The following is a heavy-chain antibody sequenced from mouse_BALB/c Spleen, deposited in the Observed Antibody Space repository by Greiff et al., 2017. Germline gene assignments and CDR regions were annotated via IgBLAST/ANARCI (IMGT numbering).Heavy chain of an antibody. J-gene: IGHJ3*01. CDR2: ISYSGST. Sequence: EVQLQESGPGLVKPSQSLSLTCTVTGYSITSDYAWNWIRQFPGNKLEWMGYISYSGSTSHNPSLKSRISITRDTSKNQFFLQLNSVTTEDTATHYCARGYSLAYWGQGTLVTVSA. CDR1: GYSITSDYA. D-gene: IGHD2-3*01. V-gene: IGHV3-2*02. CDR3: ARGYSLAY.